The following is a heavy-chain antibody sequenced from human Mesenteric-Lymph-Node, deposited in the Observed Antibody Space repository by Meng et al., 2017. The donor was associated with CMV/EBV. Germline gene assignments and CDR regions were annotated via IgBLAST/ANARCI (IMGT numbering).Heavy chain of an antibody. D-gene: IGHD6-19*01. CDR3: ARGGGSGWAYYGMDV. CDR2: IIQSGGS. CDR1: GESFSGYY. V-gene: IGHV4-34*01. Sequence: SETLSLTCAVYGESFSGYYWSWIRQPPGKGLEWIGEIIQSGGSNYNPSLKSRVTISSDTSNNQFQFSLKLRTVTAADTAVYYCARGGGSGWAYYGMDVWGQGTTVTVSS. J-gene: IGHJ6*02.